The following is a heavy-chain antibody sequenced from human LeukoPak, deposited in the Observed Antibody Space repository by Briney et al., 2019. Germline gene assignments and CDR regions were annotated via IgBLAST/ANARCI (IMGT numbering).Heavy chain of an antibody. Sequence: NTSETLSLTCTVSGGSISSYYWSWIRQPPGKGLEWIGYIYYSGSTNYNPSLKSRVTISVDTSKNQFSLKLSSVTAADTAVYYCARGQDYYDSSVLGYWGQGTLVTVSS. CDR1: GGSISSYY. CDR3: ARGQDYYDSSVLGY. CDR2: IYYSGST. D-gene: IGHD3-22*01. J-gene: IGHJ4*02. V-gene: IGHV4-59*01.